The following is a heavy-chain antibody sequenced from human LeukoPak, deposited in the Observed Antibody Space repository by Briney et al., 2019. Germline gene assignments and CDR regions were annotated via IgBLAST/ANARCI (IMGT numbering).Heavy chain of an antibody. CDR1: GFTFSSYS. CDR2: ISGSGGST. CDR3: AKAQWELSFFDY. V-gene: IGHV3-23*01. J-gene: IGHJ4*02. D-gene: IGHD1-26*01. Sequence: GGSLRLSCAASGFTFSSYSMNWVRQAPGKGLEWVSAISGSGGSTYYADSVKGRFTISRDNSKNTLYLQMNSLRAEDTAVYYCAKAQWELSFFDYWGQGTLVTVSS.